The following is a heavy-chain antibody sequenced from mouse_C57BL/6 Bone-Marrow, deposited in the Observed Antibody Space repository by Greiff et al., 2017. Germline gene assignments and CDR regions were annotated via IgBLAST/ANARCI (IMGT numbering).Heavy chain of an antibody. CDR2: IIPGSGST. CDR1: GYTFTGYW. V-gene: IGHV1-9*01. D-gene: IGHD1-1*01. CDR3: ARNGHYYGSREKVWFGC. Sequence: QVQLQQSGAELMKPGASVKLSCKATGYTFTGYWIEWVKQRPGHGLEWIGEIIPGSGSTNYNEKFKGKATFTADTSSNTAYMQLSSLTTEDSAIYYGARNGHYYGSREKVWFGCRGKWVLVTAAA. J-gene: IGHJ3*01.